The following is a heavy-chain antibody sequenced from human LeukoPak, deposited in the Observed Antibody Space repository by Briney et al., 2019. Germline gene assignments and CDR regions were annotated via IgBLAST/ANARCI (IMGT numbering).Heavy chain of an antibody. J-gene: IGHJ5*02. CDR3: ARDNTGYCSSTSCYESWFDP. V-gene: IGHV4-4*07. Sequence: SETLSLTCTVSGGSISSYYWSWIRQPAGKGLEWIGRIYTSGSTNYNPSLKSRVTMSVDTSKNQFSLKLSSVTAADTAVYYCARDNTGYCSSTSCYESWFDPWGQGTLVTVSS. CDR2: IYTSGST. D-gene: IGHD2-2*01. CDR1: GGSISSYY.